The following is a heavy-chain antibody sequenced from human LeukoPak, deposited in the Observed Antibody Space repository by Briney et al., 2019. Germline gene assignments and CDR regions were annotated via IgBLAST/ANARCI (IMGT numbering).Heavy chain of an antibody. V-gene: IGHV4-59*11. CDR1: GGSISSHY. CDR3: AREGELGTNDY. Sequence: SETLSLTCTVSGGSISSHYWSWIRQPPGKGLEWIGYIYYSGSTNYNPSLKSRVTISVDTSKNQFSLKLSSVTAADTAVYYCAREGELGTNDYWGQGTLVTVSS. D-gene: IGHD7-27*01. J-gene: IGHJ4*02. CDR2: IYYSGST.